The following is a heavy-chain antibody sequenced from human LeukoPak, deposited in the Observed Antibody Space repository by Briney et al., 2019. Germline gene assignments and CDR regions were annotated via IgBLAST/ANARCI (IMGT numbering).Heavy chain of an antibody. J-gene: IGHJ4*02. V-gene: IGHV5-51*01. CDR2: IDPSDSET. D-gene: IGHD5-18*01. Sequence: GESLKISCKASGYSFTSYCIGWVRQMPGKGLEWMGIIDPSDSETRNAPSFQGQVTISVDKSLTTAYLQWNSLKASDTAMYYCARQTAMGRSGDYWGQGTLVTVSS. CDR1: GYSFTSYC. CDR3: ARQTAMGRSGDY.